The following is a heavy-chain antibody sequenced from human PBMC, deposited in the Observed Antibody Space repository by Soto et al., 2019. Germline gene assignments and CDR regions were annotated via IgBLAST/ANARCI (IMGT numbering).Heavy chain of an antibody. CDR3: AKQLPYSGSDY. CDR2: ISGSGSST. Sequence: EVQLLESGGDLVQTGGSLRLSCAASGFTFSSYAMNWVRQAPGKGLEWVSAISGSGSSTYYADSVKGRFTMSRDNSKNTLYLQMNSLRAEDTAVYYCAKQLPYSGSDYWGQGTLVTVSS. CDR1: GFTFSSYA. D-gene: IGHD5-12*01. V-gene: IGHV3-23*01. J-gene: IGHJ4*02.